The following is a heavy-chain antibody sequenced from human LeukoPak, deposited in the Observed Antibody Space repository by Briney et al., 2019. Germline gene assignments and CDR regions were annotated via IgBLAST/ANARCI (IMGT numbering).Heavy chain of an antibody. CDR1: GFTFSSYG. CDR2: ISYDGSNK. V-gene: IGHV3-30*18. D-gene: IGHD6-19*01. Sequence: GRSLRLSCAASGFTFSSYGMHWVRQAPGKGLEWVAVISYDGSNKYYADSVKGRFTISRDNSKNTLYLQMNSLRAEDTAVYYCAKDLTYSSGWFGGNDAFDIWGQGAMVTVSS. J-gene: IGHJ3*02. CDR3: AKDLTYSSGWFGGNDAFDI.